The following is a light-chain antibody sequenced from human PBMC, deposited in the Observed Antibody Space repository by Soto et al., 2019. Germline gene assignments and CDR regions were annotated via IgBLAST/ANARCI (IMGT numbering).Light chain of an antibody. CDR2: DAS. CDR1: QSVSSY. CDR3: QQRGNWPPT. V-gene: IGKV3-11*01. J-gene: IGKJ1*01. Sequence: IVLTQSPATLSLSPGERATLSCRASQSVSSYLAWYQQKPAQAPRLLIYDASSRATGIPVRFSGSASGTDFTLTISSLEPEDFAVYYCQQRGNWPPTFGQGTKVDIK.